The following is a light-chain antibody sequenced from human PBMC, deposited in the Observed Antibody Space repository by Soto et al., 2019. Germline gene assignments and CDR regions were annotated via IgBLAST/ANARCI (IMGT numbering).Light chain of an antibody. Sequence: EIVLTQSPGTQSLSPGETATLSCRASQSVGSNNLAWYHQKPGQTLRLLIYDASSRATGIPDRFSGSGSGTDFTLTISRLEPEDFAVYYCQQYANSITFGQGTRLEIE. J-gene: IGKJ5*01. CDR3: QQYANSIT. V-gene: IGKV3-20*01. CDR1: QSVGSNN. CDR2: DAS.